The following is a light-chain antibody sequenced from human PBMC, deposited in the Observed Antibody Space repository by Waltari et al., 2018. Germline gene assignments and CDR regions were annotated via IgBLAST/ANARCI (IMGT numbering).Light chain of an antibody. CDR2: DNN. J-gene: IGLJ6*01. CDR1: SSNIGKSY. Sequence: QSVLTQPPSVSAAPGQKDSISCSGSSSNIGKSYVSWYQQVPGTAPKLLIHDNNKRPSGIPDRFSGSKSGTSATLVITGLQTGDEADYFCGTWDNSLSVVFGSGTKVTVL. CDR3: GTWDNSLSVV. V-gene: IGLV1-51*01.